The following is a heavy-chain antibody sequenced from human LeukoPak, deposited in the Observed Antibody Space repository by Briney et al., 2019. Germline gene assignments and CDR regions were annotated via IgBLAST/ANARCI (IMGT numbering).Heavy chain of an antibody. V-gene: IGHV3-33*01. CDR2: IWYDASNK. Sequence: GRSLRLSCAASGISFRSYGMHWVRQAPGKGLEWVTLIWYDASNKYYAESVKGRFTISRDNSRNTVFLQMNSLRAEDTAIYYCATDISTHYFGSWGQGTLVTVSS. J-gene: IGHJ4*02. D-gene: IGHD3-9*01. CDR3: ATDISTHYFGS. CDR1: GISFRSYG.